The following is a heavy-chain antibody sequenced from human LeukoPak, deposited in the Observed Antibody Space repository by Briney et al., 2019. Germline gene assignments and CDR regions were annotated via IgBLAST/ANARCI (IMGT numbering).Heavy chain of an antibody. CDR1: GFPFTNGW. V-gene: IGHV3-15*01. Sequence: GGSLRLSCAASGFPFTNGWTDWARQAPGKGLEWVGRIKSRPSGGTTDFAVPVQGRFTISRDDSKNTMYLHMNSLKTEDTAVYYCFTVHDSVANWGRGILVTVSS. CDR3: FTVHDSVAN. D-gene: IGHD5-12*01. CDR2: IKSRPSGGTT. J-gene: IGHJ4*02.